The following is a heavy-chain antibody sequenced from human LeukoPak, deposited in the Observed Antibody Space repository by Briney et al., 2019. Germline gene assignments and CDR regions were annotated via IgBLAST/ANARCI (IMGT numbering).Heavy chain of an antibody. Sequence: ASVKVSFKASGYTFTGYYIHWVRQAPGQGLEWMGWINPNSGGTNYAQKFQGRVTMTTDTSTSTAYMELRSLRSDDTAVYYCARGSGSFDLEQYYYYGMDVWGQGTTVTVSS. CDR3: ARGSGSFDLEQYYYYGMDV. D-gene: IGHD3-10*01. CDR2: INPNSGGT. V-gene: IGHV1-2*02. J-gene: IGHJ6*02. CDR1: GYTFTGYY.